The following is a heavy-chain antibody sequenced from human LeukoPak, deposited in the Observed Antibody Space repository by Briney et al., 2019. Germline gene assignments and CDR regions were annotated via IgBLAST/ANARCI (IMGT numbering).Heavy chain of an antibody. CDR2: IYPGDSDT. D-gene: IGHD3-10*01. CDR3: ARRASAFEYFDY. Sequence: GESLKISCKGSGYSFTTYWIAWVRQMPGKGLEWMGIIYPGDSDTRYSPSFQGQVTISADKSISTAYLQWSSLKASDAAICYCARRASAFEYFDYWGQGTLVTVSS. J-gene: IGHJ4*02. CDR1: GYSFTTYW. V-gene: IGHV5-51*01.